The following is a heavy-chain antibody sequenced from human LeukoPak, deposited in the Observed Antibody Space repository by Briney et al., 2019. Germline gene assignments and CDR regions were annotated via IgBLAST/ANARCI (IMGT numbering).Heavy chain of an antibody. V-gene: IGHV3-21*01. J-gene: IGHJ3*02. Sequence: GGSLRLSCTVSGFTVSSNSMSWVRQAPGKGLEWVSSISSSSSYIYYADSVKGRFTISRDNAKNSLYLQMNSLRAEDTAVYYCARVHGDYARVAFDIWGQGTMVTVSS. CDR2: ISSSSSYI. D-gene: IGHD4-17*01. CDR1: GFTVSSNS. CDR3: ARVHGDYARVAFDI.